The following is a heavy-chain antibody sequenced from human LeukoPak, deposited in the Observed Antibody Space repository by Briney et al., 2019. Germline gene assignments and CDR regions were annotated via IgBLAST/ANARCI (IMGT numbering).Heavy chain of an antibody. V-gene: IGHV1-2*02. Sequence: ASVKVSCKASGYTFTSFDINWVRQATGQGLEWMGWINPNSGGTNYAQKFQGRVTMTRDTSISTAYMELSRLRSDDTAVYYCARGSVVVPAAMPAGFDPWGQGTLVTVSS. CDR1: GYTFTSFD. D-gene: IGHD2-2*01. CDR3: ARGSVVVPAAMPAGFDP. CDR2: INPNSGGT. J-gene: IGHJ5*02.